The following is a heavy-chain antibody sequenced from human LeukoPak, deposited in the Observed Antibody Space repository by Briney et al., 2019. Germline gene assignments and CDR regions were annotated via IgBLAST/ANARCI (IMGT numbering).Heavy chain of an antibody. CDR1: GFTFSNYA. Sequence: PGGSLRLSCAASGFTFSNYALHWVRQAPGKGLEWVSSISSSSSYIYYADSVKGRFTISRDNAKNSLYLQMNSLRAEDTAVYYCARAGGDNYYYYYTDVWGKGTTVTISS. CDR2: ISSSSSYI. J-gene: IGHJ6*03. V-gene: IGHV3-21*01. CDR3: ARAGGDNYYYYYTDV. D-gene: IGHD2-21*02.